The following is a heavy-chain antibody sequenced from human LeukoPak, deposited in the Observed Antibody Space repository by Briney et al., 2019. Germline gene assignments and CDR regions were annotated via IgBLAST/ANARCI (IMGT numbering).Heavy chain of an antibody. CDR1: GYSFTSYW. CDR2: IYPGDSDT. CDR3: ARLAADYGDYPLYCFDY. V-gene: IGHV5-51*01. J-gene: IGHJ4*02. D-gene: IGHD4-17*01. Sequence: GESLKISCKGSGYSFTSYWIGWVRQMPGKGLERMGIIYPGDSDTRYSPSFQGQVTISADKSISTAYLQWSSLKASDTAMYYCARLAADYGDYPLYCFDYWGQGTLVTVSS.